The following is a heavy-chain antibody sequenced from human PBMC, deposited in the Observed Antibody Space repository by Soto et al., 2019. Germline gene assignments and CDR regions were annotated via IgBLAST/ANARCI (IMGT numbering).Heavy chain of an antibody. Sequence: ASLKVSCKASGYTFTGYYMHWVRQAPGQGLEWMGWINPNSGGTNYAQKFQGWVTMTRDTSISTAYMELSRLRSDDTAVYYCGRAVVSQVYPYYSSGPDAFDIWGQGTMVTVSS. CDR1: GYTFTGYY. D-gene: IGHD3-22*01. V-gene: IGHV1-2*04. CDR2: INPNSGGT. J-gene: IGHJ3*02. CDR3: GRAVVSQVYPYYSSGPDAFDI.